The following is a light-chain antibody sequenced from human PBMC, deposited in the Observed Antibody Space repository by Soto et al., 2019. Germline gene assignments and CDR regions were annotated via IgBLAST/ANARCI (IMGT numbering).Light chain of an antibody. Sequence: EIGMTQSPATLSVSPGERATLSCRASESVSSNLAWYQQKPGQDPRLLIYGASTRATGIPARFSGSGSGTEFTLTISSLQSEDFSLYYCQKYNNWLTFGGGTKVEIK. V-gene: IGKV3-15*01. CDR3: QKYNNWLT. CDR1: ESVSSN. J-gene: IGKJ4*01. CDR2: GAS.